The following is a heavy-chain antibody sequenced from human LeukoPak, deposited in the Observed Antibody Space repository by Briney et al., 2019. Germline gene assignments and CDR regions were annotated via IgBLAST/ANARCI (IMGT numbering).Heavy chain of an antibody. CDR2: IYYSGST. CDR1: GGSVSSGSYY. D-gene: IGHD3-16*02. J-gene: IGHJ4*02. V-gene: IGHV4-61*01. CDR3: ARESNYDYVWGSYRPYYFDY. Sequence: SETLSLTCTVSGGSVSSGSYYWSWIRQPPGKGLEWIGYIYYSGSTNYNPSLKSRVTISVDTSKNQFSLKLSSVTAADTAVYYCARESNYDYVWGSYRPYYFDYWGLGTLVTVSS.